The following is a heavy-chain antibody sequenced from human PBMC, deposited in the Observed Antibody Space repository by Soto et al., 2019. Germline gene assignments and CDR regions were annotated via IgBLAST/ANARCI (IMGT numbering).Heavy chain of an antibody. J-gene: IGHJ5*02. D-gene: IGHD1-26*01. V-gene: IGHV4-61*01. CDR3: ARKLKWEARFDP. CDR1: GGSVSSGSYY. CDR2: IHYSGST. Sequence: QVQLQESGPGLVKPSETLSLTCTVSGGSVSSGSYYWSWIRQPPGKGLECIGYIHYSGSTNYNTTLKSRVTISLETSKNQFSLKLSSVTAADTAVYYCARKLKWEARFDPWGQGTLVTVSS.